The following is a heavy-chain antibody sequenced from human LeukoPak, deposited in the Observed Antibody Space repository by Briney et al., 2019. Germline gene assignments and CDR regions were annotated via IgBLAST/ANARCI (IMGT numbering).Heavy chain of an antibody. CDR2: ISYDGSNK. V-gene: IGHV3-30-3*01. CDR3: ANRMNWFDP. CDR1: GFTFSSYA. Sequence: GGSLRLSCAASGFTFSSYAMHWVRQAPGKGLEWVAVISYDGSNKYYADSVKGRFTISRDNSKNTVYLQMNSLRAEDTAVYYCANRMNWFDPWGQGTLVTVSS. J-gene: IGHJ5*02.